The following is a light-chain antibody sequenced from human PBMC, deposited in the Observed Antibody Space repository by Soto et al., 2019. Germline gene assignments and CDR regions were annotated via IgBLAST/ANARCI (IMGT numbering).Light chain of an antibody. CDR1: QDIGNS. V-gene: IGKV1-33*01. Sequence: DIQMTQSPSSLSASIGDRVTITCQASQDIGNSLNWYQQLPGKPPKLLIYGATNLEAGVPPRFSGRGSGTHFTFTIASLEPEDIATYSCQQYDDLPSITFGQGTRLEIK. J-gene: IGKJ5*01. CDR3: QQYDDLPSIT. CDR2: GAT.